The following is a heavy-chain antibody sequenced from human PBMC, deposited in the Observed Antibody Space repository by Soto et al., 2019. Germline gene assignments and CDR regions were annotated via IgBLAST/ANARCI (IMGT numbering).Heavy chain of an antibody. Sequence: QVQLVQSGPEVKKPGASVKVSCKASGYTFTTYGISWVRQAPGQGLEWMGWISGYNGQTNYAQKFRGRVTITTDTSTSTAYMELRGLRSVDTAMYYCARDGRKELWVEGRNAMDAWGQGTTVTVSS. D-gene: IGHD5-18*01. J-gene: IGHJ6*02. V-gene: IGHV1-18*01. CDR3: ARDGRKELWVEGRNAMDA. CDR2: ISGYNGQT. CDR1: GYTFTTYG.